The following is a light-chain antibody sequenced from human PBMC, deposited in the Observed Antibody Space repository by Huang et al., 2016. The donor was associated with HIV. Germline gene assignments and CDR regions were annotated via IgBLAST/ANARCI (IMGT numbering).Light chain of an antibody. CDR3: MQGTHWPPT. V-gene: IGKV2-30*01. CDR2: KVS. J-gene: IGKJ4*01. Sequence: DVVMTQSPLSLPVSVGQPAAISCRSSQGLVYGDGNTYLNWFHQRPGQSPRRLFDKVSKRDSGVPDRFSGSGSGTDFTLKISRVEAEDVGVYYCMQGTHWPPTFGGGTKVEIK. CDR1: QGLVYGDGNTY.